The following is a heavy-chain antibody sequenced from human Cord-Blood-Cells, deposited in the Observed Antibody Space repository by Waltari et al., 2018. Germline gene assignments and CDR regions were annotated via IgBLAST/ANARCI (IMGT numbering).Heavy chain of an antibody. J-gene: IGHJ4*02. V-gene: IGHV1-69*01. D-gene: IGHD3-3*01. CDR3: ARDRFSTGVYDY. CDR2: ITPSCGTA. CDR1: GGTFSSYA. Sequence: QVQLVQSGAEVKKPGSSVKVSCKASGGTFSSYAISWVRQAPGQGLEWMGGITPSCGTANYAQKFQGRVRITADESTSTAYMELSSLRSEDTAGYYCARDRFSTGVYDYWGQGTLVTVSS.